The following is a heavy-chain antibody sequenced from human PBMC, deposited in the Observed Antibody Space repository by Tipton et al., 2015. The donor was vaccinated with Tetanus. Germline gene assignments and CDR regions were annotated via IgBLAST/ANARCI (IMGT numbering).Heavy chain of an antibody. D-gene: IGHD1-20*01. CDR3: ARGNRITSYLDY. V-gene: IGHV1-18*01. Sequence: QSGPEVKKPGASVKVSCKTSGYSFGSYGITWVRQAPGQGLEWMGWIDTRNGNTAYAPKFQGRVTMTTDTSTTTAYMELRSLRSDDTALFWCARGNRITSYLDYWGQGTLVTVSS. J-gene: IGHJ4*02. CDR1: GYSFGSYG. CDR2: IDTRNGNT.